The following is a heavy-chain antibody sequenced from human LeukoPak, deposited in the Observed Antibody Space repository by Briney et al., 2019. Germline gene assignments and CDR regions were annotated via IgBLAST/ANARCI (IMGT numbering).Heavy chain of an antibody. CDR2: MYSSRGSDSIGTT. V-gene: IGHV4-59*01. CDR3: ARDKRDFYDSSRYYQNDAFDI. D-gene: IGHD3-22*01. Sequence: SETLSLTCSVSGGSITTYYWSWIRQSPGKGLEWIGFMYSSRGSDSIGTTFYNPYLKSRVTMSVDPTTNQISLQLTSVTAADTAVYYCARDKRDFYDSSRYYQNDAFDIWGQGTMVTVSS. J-gene: IGHJ3*02. CDR1: GGSITTYY.